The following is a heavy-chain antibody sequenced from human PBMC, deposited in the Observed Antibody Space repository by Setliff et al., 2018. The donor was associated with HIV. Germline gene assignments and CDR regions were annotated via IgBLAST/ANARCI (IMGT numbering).Heavy chain of an antibody. V-gene: IGHV1-2*02. CDR3: ARGTPSSWSSYYYYYMDV. CDR2: INPNSGGT. CDR1: GYTFTGCY. D-gene: IGHD6-13*01. J-gene: IGHJ6*03. Sequence: ASVKVSCKASGYTFTGCYMHWVRQAPGQGLEWMGWINPNSGGTNYAQKFQGRVTMTRDTSISTAYMELSRLRSDDTAVYYCARGTPSSWSSYYYYYMDVWGKGTTVTVSS.